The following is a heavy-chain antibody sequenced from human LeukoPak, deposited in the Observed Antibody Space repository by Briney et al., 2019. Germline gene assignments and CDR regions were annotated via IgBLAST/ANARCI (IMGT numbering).Heavy chain of an antibody. CDR1: GFTFSSYG. CDR2: ISYDGSNK. J-gene: IGHJ4*02. Sequence: PGGSLRLSCAASGFTFSSYGMHWVRQAPGKGLEWVAVISYDGSNKYYADSVKGRFTISRDNSKNTLYLQMNSLRAEDTAVYYSAKAEQWLGYYFDYWGQGTLVTVPS. V-gene: IGHV3-30*18. CDR3: AKAEQWLGYYFDY. D-gene: IGHD6-19*01.